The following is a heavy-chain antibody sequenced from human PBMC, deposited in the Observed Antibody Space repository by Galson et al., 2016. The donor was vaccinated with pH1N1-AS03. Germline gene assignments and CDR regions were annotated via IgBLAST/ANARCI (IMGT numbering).Heavy chain of an antibody. J-gene: IGHJ4*02. D-gene: IGHD3-10*01. CDR3: VAGGSGTDLFDV. CDR2: VNDSGGRT. V-gene: IGHV3-23*01. CDR1: GFTFSRSA. Sequence: SLRLSCAASGFTFSRSAMSWVRQVPGKGLEWVSSVNDSGGRTSYANSVKGRFTVSRDNSKNTLSLEMSSLRVEDTAEYYCVAGGSGTDLFDVWGQGTLVIVSS.